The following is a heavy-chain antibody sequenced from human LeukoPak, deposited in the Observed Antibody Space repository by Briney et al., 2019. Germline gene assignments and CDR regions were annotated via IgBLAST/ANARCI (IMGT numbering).Heavy chain of an antibody. V-gene: IGHV3-74*01. J-gene: IGHJ5*02. Sequence: GGSLRLSCAASGFTLSSYWMHWVRHAPGKGLVWGSRINIDGSSTNYADSVKGRFTISRDNAKNTLYLQMNSLRAEDTAVYYCARAGIAVSHRWFDLWGQGTLVTVSS. D-gene: IGHD6-19*01. CDR3: ARAGIAVSHRWFDL. CDR1: GFTLSSYW. CDR2: INIDGSST.